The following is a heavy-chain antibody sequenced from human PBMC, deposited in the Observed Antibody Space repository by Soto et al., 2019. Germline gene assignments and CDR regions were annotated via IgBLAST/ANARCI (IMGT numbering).Heavy chain of an antibody. J-gene: IGHJ3*02. CDR1: GFTFGDYA. V-gene: IGHV3-49*03. CDR2: IRSKAYGGTT. CDR3: VREQLYFNDVFGRPLNGLDM. Sequence: GGSLRLSCTASGFTFGDYAMSWFRQAPGKGLEWVGFIRSKAYGGTTEYAASVKGRFTISRDDADNSLFLQMNSLGADDTALYYCVREQLYFNDVFGRPLNGLDMWGPGTMVTVSS. D-gene: IGHD2-8*01.